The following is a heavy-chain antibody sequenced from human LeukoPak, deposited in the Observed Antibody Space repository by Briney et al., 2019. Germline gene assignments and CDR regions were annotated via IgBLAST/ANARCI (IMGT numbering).Heavy chain of an antibody. D-gene: IGHD3-22*01. V-gene: IGHV4-30-4*08. J-gene: IGHJ3*02. CDR3: ARVRYYDSSGYYYVAFDI. CDR2: IYYSGST. Sequence: PSQTLSHTCTVSGGSISSGDYYWSWIRQPPGKGLEWIGYIYYSGSTYYNPSLKSRVTISVDTSKNQFSLKLSSVTAADTAVYYCARVRYYDSSGYYYVAFDIWGQGTMVTVSS. CDR1: GGSISSGDYY.